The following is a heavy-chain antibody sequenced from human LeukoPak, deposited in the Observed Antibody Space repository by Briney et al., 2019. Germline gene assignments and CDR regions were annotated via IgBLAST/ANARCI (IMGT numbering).Heavy chain of an antibody. CDR1: GGTFSSYG. V-gene: IGHV1-69*05. J-gene: IGHJ1*01. CDR2: IIPIFGTA. Sequence: GASVKVSCKASGGTFSSYGISWARQAPGQGLEWMGRIIPIFGTANYAQKFQGRVTINTEESTNTAYMELSSLRSEDTAVYYCASTRISGYQIGEYFQHWGQGTLVTVSS. CDR3: ASTRISGYQIGEYFQH. D-gene: IGHD3-22*01.